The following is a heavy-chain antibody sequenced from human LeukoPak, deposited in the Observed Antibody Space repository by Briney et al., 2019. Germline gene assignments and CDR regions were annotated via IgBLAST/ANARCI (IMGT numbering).Heavy chain of an antibody. CDR3: ARKGELERRRSWDY. V-gene: IGHV3-7*03. CDR2: IKQDGREK. CDR1: GVTFSNYW. Sequence: AGGSLRLSCAASGVTFSNYWMSWVRQVPGKGLEWAANIKQDGREKYYVDSVKGRFTISRDNAKNSLFLQMNSLRAEDTAVYYCARKGELERRRSWDYWGQGTLVTVSS. J-gene: IGHJ4*02. D-gene: IGHD1-1*01.